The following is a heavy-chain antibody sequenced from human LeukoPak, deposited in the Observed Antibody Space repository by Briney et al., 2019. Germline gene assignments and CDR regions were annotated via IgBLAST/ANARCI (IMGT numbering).Heavy chain of an antibody. D-gene: IGHD5-18*01. J-gene: IGHJ4*02. CDR2: ISYDGSNK. Sequence: GGSLRLSCAASGFTFSSYGMPWVRQAPGKGLEWVAVISYDGSNKYYADSVKGRFTISRDNSKNTLYLQMNSLRAEDTAVYYCAKWDTAMGEDYWGQGTLVTVSS. V-gene: IGHV3-30*18. CDR3: AKWDTAMGEDY. CDR1: GFTFSSYG.